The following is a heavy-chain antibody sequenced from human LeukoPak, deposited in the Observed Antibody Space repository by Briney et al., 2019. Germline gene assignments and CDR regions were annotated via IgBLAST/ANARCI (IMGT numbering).Heavy chain of an antibody. CDR2: KNPNSGRT. J-gene: IGHJ6*02. Sequence: ASVKVSCKASGYTFTSYDINWVRQATGQGLEWMGWKNPNSGRTGFGQKFQGRLTMTTNTSISTAYMELISLPSEDTAVYYCARGPVRTRGMDVWGQGSTVIVSS. CDR3: ARGPVRTRGMDV. V-gene: IGHV1-8*01. CDR1: GYTFTSYD.